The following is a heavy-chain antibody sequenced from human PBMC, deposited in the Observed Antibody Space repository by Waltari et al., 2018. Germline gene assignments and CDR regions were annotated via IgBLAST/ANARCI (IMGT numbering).Heavy chain of an antibody. V-gene: IGHV4-34*01. CDR2: INHSGST. J-gene: IGHJ1*01. CDR3: ARGLEGIAAAALQH. D-gene: IGHD6-13*01. CDR1: GGSFSGYY. Sequence: QVQLQQWGAGLLKPSETLSLTCAVYGGSFSGYYWSWNRQPPGKGLEWIGEINHSGSTNYNPSLKTRVTISVDTSKNQFSLKLSSVTAADTAVYYCARGLEGIAAAALQHWGQGTLVTVSS.